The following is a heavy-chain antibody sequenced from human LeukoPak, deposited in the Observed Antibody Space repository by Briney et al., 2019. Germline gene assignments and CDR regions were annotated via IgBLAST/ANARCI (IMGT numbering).Heavy chain of an antibody. D-gene: IGHD1-14*01. V-gene: IGHV3-23*01. CDR3: AKGPHIRTMWLFDS. J-gene: IGHJ4*02. CDR1: GFTFASYA. CDR2: ISGSGGTT. Sequence: GGSLRLSCAASGFTFASYAMSWVRQAPGKGLEGVSGISGSGGTTYYADSLRGRFTISRDNSKNTLYLQMNSLSVEDTAVYYCAKGPHIRTMWLFDSWGQGSLVTVSS.